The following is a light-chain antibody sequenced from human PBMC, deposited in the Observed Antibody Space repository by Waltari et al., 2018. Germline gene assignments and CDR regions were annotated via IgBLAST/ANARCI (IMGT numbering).Light chain of an antibody. Sequence: IVLTQSPGTLSMSPGEGVTLSCRASQSLNRALAWYQQKPGQAPMLLIYNVFNRATDIPDRFSGSGAGTEFSLTISRLEPEDFAVYYCQHYVSLPATFGQGTRVEIK. V-gene: IGKV3-20*01. CDR3: QHYVSLPAT. J-gene: IGKJ1*01. CDR1: QSLNRA. CDR2: NVF.